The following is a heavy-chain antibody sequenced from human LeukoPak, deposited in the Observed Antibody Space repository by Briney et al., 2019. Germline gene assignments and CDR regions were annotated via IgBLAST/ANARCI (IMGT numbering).Heavy chain of an antibody. V-gene: IGHV3-72*01. J-gene: IGHJ4*02. CDR3: VRGRSTNGRTYFDF. Sequence: GGSLRLSCVASGFILSDHYTDWVRQAPGKGLEWVGRSRSKAKSYTTEYAASVKGRFTFSRDDSRNSLYLQMNSLKTEGTAVYYCVRGRSTNGRTYFDFWGQGTLVTVSS. CDR2: SRSKAKSYTT. D-gene: IGHD2-8*01. CDR1: GFILSDHY.